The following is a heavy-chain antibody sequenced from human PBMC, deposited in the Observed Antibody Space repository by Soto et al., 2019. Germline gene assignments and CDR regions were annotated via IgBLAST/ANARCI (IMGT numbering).Heavy chain of an antibody. CDR2: ISYDGSSK. Sequence: QVQLVESGGGVVQPGRSLRLSCAASGFTFSSYGMHWVRQAPGKGLEWVAVISYDGSSKYYADSVKGRFTISRDNSKNTLYLQMNSLRAEDTAVYYCAKDHVLLWFGDSKYYYYGMDVWGQGTTVTVSS. V-gene: IGHV3-30*18. J-gene: IGHJ6*02. CDR1: GFTFSSYG. CDR3: AKDHVLLWFGDSKYYYYGMDV. D-gene: IGHD3-10*01.